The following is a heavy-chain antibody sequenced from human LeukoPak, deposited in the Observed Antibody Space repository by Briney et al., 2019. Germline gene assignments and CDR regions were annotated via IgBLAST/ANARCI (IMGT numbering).Heavy chain of an antibody. CDR1: GFTFSSYS. Sequence: GGSLRLSCAASGFTFSSYSMNWVRQAPGKGLEWVSSISSSSSYIYYADSVKGRFTISRDNAKNSLYLQMNSLRSDDTAVYYCAREQQLGPDYWGQGTLVTVSS. V-gene: IGHV3-21*04. J-gene: IGHJ4*02. D-gene: IGHD6-13*01. CDR3: AREQQLGPDY. CDR2: ISSSSSYI.